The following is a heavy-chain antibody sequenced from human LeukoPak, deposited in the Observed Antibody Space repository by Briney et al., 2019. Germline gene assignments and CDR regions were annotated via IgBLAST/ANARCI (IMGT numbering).Heavy chain of an antibody. J-gene: IGHJ4*02. CDR1: GDSISSYY. D-gene: IGHD3-3*02. V-gene: IGHV4-59*01. CDR2: IYYSGST. CDR3: ARVGRIFGVEF. Sequence: SETLSLTCTVSGDSISSYYWSWIRQPPGKGLEWIGYIYYSGSTSYNPSLNPSLKSRITMSVDTSKNQFSLKLSSVTAADTAVYYCARVGRIFGVEFRGQGTLVTVSS.